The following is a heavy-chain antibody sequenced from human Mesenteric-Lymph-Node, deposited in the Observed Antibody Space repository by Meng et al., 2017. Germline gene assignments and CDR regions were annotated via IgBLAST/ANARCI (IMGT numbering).Heavy chain of an antibody. Sequence: GESLKISCAASGFTFSSYWMSWVRQAPGKGLEWVANIKQDGSEKYYVDSVKGRFAISRDNAKNSLYLQMNSLRAEDTAVYYCARVGYFDWSDYWGQGTLVTVSS. D-gene: IGHD3-9*01. CDR3: ARVGYFDWSDY. J-gene: IGHJ4*02. CDR1: GFTFSSYW. V-gene: IGHV3-7*01. CDR2: IKQDGSEK.